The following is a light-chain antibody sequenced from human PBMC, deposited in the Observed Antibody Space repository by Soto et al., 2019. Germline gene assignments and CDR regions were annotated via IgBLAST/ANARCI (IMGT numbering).Light chain of an antibody. Sequence: DIVWTQSPRTLSLSHGERATLSCRASQSLRSTSLAWYQQKPGQAPRLLISGASTRAADIPDRFSGSGSGTDFTLTIGRLEPEDLAVYYCQQYDSSPRTFGQGTKVDIK. CDR1: QSLRSTS. CDR2: GAS. V-gene: IGKV3-20*01. J-gene: IGKJ1*01. CDR3: QQYDSSPRT.